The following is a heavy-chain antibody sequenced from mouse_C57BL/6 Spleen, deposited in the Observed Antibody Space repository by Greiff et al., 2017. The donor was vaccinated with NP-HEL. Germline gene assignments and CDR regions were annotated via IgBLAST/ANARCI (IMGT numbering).Heavy chain of an antibody. Sequence: VQLQQSGPELVKHGASVKISCKASGYSFTGYYMNWVKQSPEKSLEWIGEINPSTDGTTYNQKFKAKATLTVDKSSSTAYMQLKSLTSEDSAVYYCARKNWDYAMDYWGQGTSVTVSS. CDR3: ARKNWDYAMDY. V-gene: IGHV1-42*01. CDR2: INPSTDGT. D-gene: IGHD4-1*01. J-gene: IGHJ4*01. CDR1: GYSFTGYY.